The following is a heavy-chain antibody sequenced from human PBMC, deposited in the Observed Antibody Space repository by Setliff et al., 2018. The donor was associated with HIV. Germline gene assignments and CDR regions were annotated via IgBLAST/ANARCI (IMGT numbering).Heavy chain of an antibody. CDR2: INHSGST. CDR3: ARGRFRIGYCSSTSCLDPLGY. CDR1: GGSFSGYY. J-gene: IGHJ4*02. V-gene: IGHV4-34*01. Sequence: SETLSLTCAVYGGSFSGYYWNWIRQPPGKGLEWIGEINHSGSTNYNPSLKSRVTISVDTSKNQFSLKLSSVTAADTAVYYCARGRFRIGYCSSTSCLDPLGYWGQGTLVTAPQ. D-gene: IGHD2-2*03.